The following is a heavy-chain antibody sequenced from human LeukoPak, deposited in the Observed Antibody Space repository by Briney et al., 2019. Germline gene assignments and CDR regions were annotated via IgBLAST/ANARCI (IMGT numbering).Heavy chain of an antibody. CDR3: ARGIVGATEPFDY. D-gene: IGHD1-26*01. CDR2: SSAYNGNT. V-gene: IGHV1-18*01. J-gene: IGHJ4*02. CDR1: GYTFTSYG. Sequence: ASVKVSFKASGYTFTSYGISWVRQAPGQGLEWMGWSSAYNGNTNNAQKHHGRVTMTTDTSTSTAYMELRSLRPDDTAVYYCARGIVGATEPFDYWGQGTLVTVSS.